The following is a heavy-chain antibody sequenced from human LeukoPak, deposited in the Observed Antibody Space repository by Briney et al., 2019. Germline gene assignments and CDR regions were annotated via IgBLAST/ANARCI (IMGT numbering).Heavy chain of an antibody. J-gene: IGHJ4*02. Sequence: GGSVNVSCKASGYTFTHFASSWVRQAPGQGLEGMGWVRAKSGNTNYAQKFQGRLTMTTDTYTNTAYMELRSLRSDDTAAYFCARDGSGSYMPFDYWGQGTLVTVSS. CDR3: ARDGSGSYMPFDY. CDR1: GYTFTHFA. D-gene: IGHD3-10*01. V-gene: IGHV1-18*01. CDR2: VRAKSGNT.